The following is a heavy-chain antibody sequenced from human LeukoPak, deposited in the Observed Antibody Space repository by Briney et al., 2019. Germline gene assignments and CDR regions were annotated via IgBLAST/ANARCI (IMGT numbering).Heavy chain of an antibody. CDR2: IKHRGRT. CDR3: AREVTVVNTRAVNQYRQIWFDP. CDR1: GGSLSGYY. V-gene: IGHV4-34*01. D-gene: IGHD3-16*02. Sequence: SETLSLTCAVYGGSLSGYYWSGLCDSPGKGLEWIGEIKHRGRTHYNPPLTSRVTISVDTCKNKFSLTLKSVTAADTAVYYCAREVTVVNTRAVNQYRQIWFDPWGQGTLVTVSS. J-gene: IGHJ5*02.